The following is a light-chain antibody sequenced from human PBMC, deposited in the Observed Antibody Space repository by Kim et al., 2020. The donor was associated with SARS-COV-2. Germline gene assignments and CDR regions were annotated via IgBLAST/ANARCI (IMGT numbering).Light chain of an antibody. V-gene: IGKV1-5*03. CDR2: KAS. Sequence: ASIVEGVTITCRASQSIRSWLAWYQQKPGKAPKLLIYKASSLESGVPSRFSGSESGTEFTLTISNLQPDDSATYYCQHYYSTSRTFGQGTKVDIK. CDR3: QHYYSTSRT. CDR1: QSIRSW. J-gene: IGKJ1*01.